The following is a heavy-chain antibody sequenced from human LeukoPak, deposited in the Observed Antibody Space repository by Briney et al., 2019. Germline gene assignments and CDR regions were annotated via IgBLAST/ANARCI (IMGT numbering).Heavy chain of an antibody. CDR3: ARDRYGSGRGGMDV. J-gene: IGHJ6*02. CDR1: GFTFSAYA. V-gene: IGHV3-30-3*01. Sequence: GGSLRLSCAASGFTFSAYAMHWVRQAPGRGLEGGTLISYDGSNKFYADSVKGRFTISRDNSKNTLHLQMNSLRGEDTAVYYCARDRYGSGRGGMDVWGQGTTVTVSS. CDR2: ISYDGSNK. D-gene: IGHD3-10*01.